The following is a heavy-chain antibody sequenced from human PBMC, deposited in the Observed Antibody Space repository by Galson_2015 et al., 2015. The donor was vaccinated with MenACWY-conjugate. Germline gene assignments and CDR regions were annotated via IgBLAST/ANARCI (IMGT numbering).Heavy chain of an antibody. J-gene: IGHJ4*02. V-gene: IGHV3-48*01. D-gene: IGHD3-3*01. CDR2: ISSSSTTI. CDR3: ARGYEGIDY. Sequence: SLRLSCAASGFTFSGQRLNRVRQAPGKGLEWISYISSSSTTIYYADSVKGRFYISRDNAKNSLYLQMNSLRAEDTAVYYCARGYEGIDYWGPGTLVTVSS. CDR1: GFTFSGQR.